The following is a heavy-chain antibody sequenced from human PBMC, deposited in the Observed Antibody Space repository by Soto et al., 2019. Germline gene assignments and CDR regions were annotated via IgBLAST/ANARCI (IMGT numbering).Heavy chain of an antibody. CDR2: IYYSGST. V-gene: IGHV4-59*01. Sequence: SETLSLTCTVSGGSISSYYWSWIRQPSGKGLEWIGYIYYSGSTNYNPSLKSRVTISVDTSKNQFSLKLSSVTAADTAVYYCARDRYDFWSGSHYYYGMDVWGQGTTVTVSS. D-gene: IGHD3-3*01. J-gene: IGHJ6*02. CDR1: GGSISSYY. CDR3: ARDRYDFWSGSHYYYGMDV.